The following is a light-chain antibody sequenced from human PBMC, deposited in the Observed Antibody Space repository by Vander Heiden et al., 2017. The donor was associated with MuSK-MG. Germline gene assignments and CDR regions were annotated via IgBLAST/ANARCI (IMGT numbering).Light chain of an antibody. J-gene: IGKJ5*01. Sequence: DFVMTQTPLSLSVTPGQPASISCKSSQSLLHSDGKTYLFWYLQKPGQPPHLLIYEVSNRCSGVPDRFSGSGSGTDFTLTISRVQTEDVGIYYCKQSVQLPITFGQGTLLDIK. CDR1: QSLLHSDGKTY. CDR3: KQSVQLPIT. CDR2: EVS. V-gene: IGKV2D-29*01.